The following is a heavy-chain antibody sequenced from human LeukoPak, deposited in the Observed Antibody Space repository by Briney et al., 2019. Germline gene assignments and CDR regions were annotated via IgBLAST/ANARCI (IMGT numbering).Heavy chain of an antibody. D-gene: IGHD3-22*01. CDR2: INPTRGSA. CDR3: ARESHNVAWHLGGY. CDR1: GYTFTTYY. Sequence: ASVKVSCKASGYTFTTYYMHWVRQATGQELEWMGMINPTRGSASYAQKFQDRVTMTRDTSTSTVYMELSSLPSEDTAVYYCARESHNVAWHLGGYWGQGTLVTVSS. J-gene: IGHJ4*02. V-gene: IGHV1-46*01.